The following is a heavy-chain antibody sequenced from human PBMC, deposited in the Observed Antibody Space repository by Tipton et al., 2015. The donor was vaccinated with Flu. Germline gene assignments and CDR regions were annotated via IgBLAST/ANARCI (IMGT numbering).Heavy chain of an antibody. CDR3: ARVPLSGDMDV. J-gene: IGHJ6*02. D-gene: IGHD3-3*01. CDR1: GDSISSFY. CDR2: IYYSGST. Sequence: LRLSCSVSGDSISSFYWSWIRQPPGKGLEWIGYIYYSGSTNYNPSLKSRVTVSVDTSKNQFSLKLTSVTAADTAVYYCARVPLSGDMDVWGQGTTVTVSS. V-gene: IGHV4-59*01.